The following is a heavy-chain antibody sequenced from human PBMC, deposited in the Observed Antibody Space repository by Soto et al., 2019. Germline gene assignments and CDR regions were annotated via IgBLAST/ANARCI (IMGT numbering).Heavy chain of an antibody. V-gene: IGHV3-7*01. Sequence: GGSLRLSCAASGFTFNNYWMSWLRQAPGKGLEWVASIEYDGSEKYYVDSVKGRFTISRDNAKNSLYLQMNSLRAEDTAVYYCARDNVYCRSSTWDGPRFECWGQGTLVTVSS. CDR1: GFTFNNYW. J-gene: IGHJ4*02. CDR3: ARDNVYCRSSTWDGPRFEC. D-gene: IGHD2-2*01. CDR2: IEYDGSEK.